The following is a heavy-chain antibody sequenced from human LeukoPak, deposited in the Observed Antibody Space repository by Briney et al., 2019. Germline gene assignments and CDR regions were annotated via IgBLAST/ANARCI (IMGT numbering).Heavy chain of an antibody. Sequence: GGSLRLSCAASGFTFGDYYMTWIRQTPGKGPEWLSYISSSGTTMEDADSVKGRFTISRDNAKDTLFLQMNSLGAEDTAVYYCAKGHTYGMIWGQGTLVTVSS. CDR3: AKGHTYGMI. D-gene: IGHD5-18*01. J-gene: IGHJ4*02. CDR1: GFTFGDYY. CDR2: ISSSGTTM. V-gene: IGHV3-11*01.